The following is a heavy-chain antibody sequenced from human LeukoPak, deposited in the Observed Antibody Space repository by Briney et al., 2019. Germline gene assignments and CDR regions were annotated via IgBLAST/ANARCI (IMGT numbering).Heavy chain of an antibody. J-gene: IGHJ4*02. V-gene: IGHV3-7*03. CDR1: GFTFSTDW. CDR3: ARDEGILTAYYFH. CDR2: IKQEGREK. Sequence: GGALRVSCAASGFTFSTDWMTWVRRAPGKGLGWVANIKQEGREKYYVDSVKGRFTVSRDNGKNSLYLQMNSLRAEDTAVYYCARDEGILTAYYFHGGQGTLVTVSS. D-gene: IGHD3-9*01.